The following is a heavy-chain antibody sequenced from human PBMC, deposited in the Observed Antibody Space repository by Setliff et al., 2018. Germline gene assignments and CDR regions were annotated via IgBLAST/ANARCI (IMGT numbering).Heavy chain of an antibody. CDR1: GGSISNYY. D-gene: IGHD3-22*01. CDR2: IYYSGTT. CDR3: ARQDRFYDRSVFVEYFQH. J-gene: IGHJ1*01. Sequence: PSETLSLTCTVSGGSISNYYWSWIRQPPGKGLEWIGYIYYSGTTNSIPSLKSRVTISVDTSKNQISLKLTSVTAADTAVYYCARQDRFYDRSVFVEYFQHWGQGALVTVSS. V-gene: IGHV4-59*08.